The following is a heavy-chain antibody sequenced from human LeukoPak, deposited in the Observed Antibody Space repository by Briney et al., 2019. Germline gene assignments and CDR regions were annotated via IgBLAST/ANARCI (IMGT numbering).Heavy chain of an antibody. Sequence: PGGTLRLSCAASGFTFSSYGMSWVRQAPGKGLEWVSYISSSGSAIYYADSVKGRFTISRDNAKNSLYLQMSSLRVEGTAVYYCARDPRGITALVDYFDYWGQGTLVTVSS. J-gene: IGHJ4*02. CDR2: ISSSGSAI. CDR1: GFTFSSYG. CDR3: ARDPRGITALVDYFDY. V-gene: IGHV3-48*04. D-gene: IGHD5-18*01.